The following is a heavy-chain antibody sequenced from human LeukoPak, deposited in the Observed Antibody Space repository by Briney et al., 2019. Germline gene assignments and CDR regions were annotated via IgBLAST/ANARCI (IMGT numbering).Heavy chain of an antibody. CDR1: GGSISSYY. CDR2: IYYSGST. CDR3: ARQRATIAAYYFDY. J-gene: IGHJ4*02. V-gene: IGHV4-59*08. Sequence: PSETLSLTCTVSGGSISSYYWSWIRQPPGKGLEWIGYIYYSGSTNYNPSLKSRVTISVDTSKNRFSLKLSSVTAADTAVYYCARQRATIAAYYFDYWGQGTLVTVSS. D-gene: IGHD6-25*01.